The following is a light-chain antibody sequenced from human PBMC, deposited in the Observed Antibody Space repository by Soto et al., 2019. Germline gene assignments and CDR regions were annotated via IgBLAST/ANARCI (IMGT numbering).Light chain of an antibody. J-gene: IGKJ1*01. CDR2: EAS. CDR1: QSISTW. V-gene: IGKV1-5*03. CDR3: QQYNSYSET. Sequence: DSQMTQSHSTLSASVGGRVTITCRASQSISTWLAWYQQKSGKAPKFLIYEASTLGSGVPSRFSGSGYGTEFNLTISSLQTDDFATYYCQQYNSYSETFGQGTKVDIK.